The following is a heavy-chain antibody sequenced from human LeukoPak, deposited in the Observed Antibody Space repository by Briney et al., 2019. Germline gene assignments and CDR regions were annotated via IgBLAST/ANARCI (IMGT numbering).Heavy chain of an antibody. J-gene: IGHJ6*02. D-gene: IGHD3-10*01. Sequence: ASVKVSCKASGYTFTSYYMHWVRQAPGQGLEWMGIINPSGGSTSYAQKFQGRVTMTRDTSTSTVYIELSSLRSEDTAVYYCARDRQTLGGSGSCSVYYCGMDVWGQGTTVTVCS. CDR2: INPSGGST. CDR3: ARDRQTLGGSGSCSVYYCGMDV. CDR1: GYTFTSYY. V-gene: IGHV1-46*01.